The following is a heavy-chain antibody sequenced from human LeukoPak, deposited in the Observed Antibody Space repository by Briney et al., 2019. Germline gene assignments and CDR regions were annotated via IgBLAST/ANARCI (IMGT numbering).Heavy chain of an antibody. Sequence: SVKVSCKASGGTFSSYAISWVRQAPGQGLEWMGGIIPIFGTANYAQKFQGRVTITADKSTSTAHMELSSLRSEDTAVYYCARTNPRGSLYYFDYWGQGTLVTVSS. CDR1: GGTFSSYA. CDR2: IIPIFGTA. J-gene: IGHJ4*02. V-gene: IGHV1-69*06. CDR3: ARTNPRGSLYYFDY. D-gene: IGHD1-14*01.